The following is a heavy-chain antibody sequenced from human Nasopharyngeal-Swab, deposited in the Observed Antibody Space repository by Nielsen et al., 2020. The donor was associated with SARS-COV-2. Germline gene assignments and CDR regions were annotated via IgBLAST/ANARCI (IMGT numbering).Heavy chain of an antibody. CDR3: ATERGNWFYFDY. CDR1: GFTFGSYS. CDR2: IGSNEAET. V-gene: IGHV3-64*02. J-gene: IGHJ4*01. D-gene: IGHD3-9*01. Sequence: GESLKISCAASGFTFGSYSMHWVRQAPGKGLESVSAIGSNEAETYYADSVKGRFTISRDNSKNILYLQMGTLRPEDTAVYYCATERGNWFYFDYWGHGTLVTVSS.